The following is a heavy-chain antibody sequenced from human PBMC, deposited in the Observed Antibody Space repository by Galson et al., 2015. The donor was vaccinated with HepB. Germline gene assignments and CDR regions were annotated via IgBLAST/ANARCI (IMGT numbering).Heavy chain of an antibody. CDR2: ISSSSSTI. CDR3: ARDSPPQVVVPAAKNYYYYMDV. CDR1: GFTFSSYS. Sequence: SLRLSCAASGFTFSSYSMNWVRQAPGKGLEWVSYISSSSSTIYYADSVKGRFTISRDNAKNSLYLQMNSLRAEDTAVYYCARDSPPQVVVPAAKNYYYYMDVWGKGTTVTVSS. D-gene: IGHD2-2*01. V-gene: IGHV3-48*01. J-gene: IGHJ6*03.